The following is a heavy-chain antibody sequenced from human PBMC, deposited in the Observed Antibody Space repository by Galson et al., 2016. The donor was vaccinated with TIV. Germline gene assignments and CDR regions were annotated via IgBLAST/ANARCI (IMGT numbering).Heavy chain of an antibody. Sequence: SLRLSCAASGFTFSSYVMHWVRQAPGKGLEWVAVISYDGSIENYADSLKGRFTISRYNSKNTLYLQMHSLRAEDTAVYYCARDGSKVLRFLEWLFHLDYWGQGTLVTVSS. CDR1: GFTFSSYV. D-gene: IGHD3-3*01. CDR2: ISYDGSIE. V-gene: IGHV3-30*04. J-gene: IGHJ4*02. CDR3: ARDGSKVLRFLEWLFHLDY.